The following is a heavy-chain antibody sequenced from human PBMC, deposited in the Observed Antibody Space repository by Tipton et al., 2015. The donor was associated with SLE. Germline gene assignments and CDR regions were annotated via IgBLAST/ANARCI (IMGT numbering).Heavy chain of an antibody. CDR1: GGSFSGHY. CDR3: ARRDNWTHDF. J-gene: IGHJ4*02. V-gene: IGHV4-59*08. CDR2: ISYTGRT. Sequence: TLSLTCAVYGGSFSGHYWSWIRQPPGKGLEWIGYISYTGRTKYNPSLESRVTRSVDTSKNQFSLKVTSVTAADTAVYYCARRDNWTHDFWGQGTLVTVSS. D-gene: IGHD1-20*01.